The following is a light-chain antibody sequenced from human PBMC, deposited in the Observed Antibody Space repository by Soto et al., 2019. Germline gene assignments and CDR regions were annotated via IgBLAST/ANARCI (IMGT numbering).Light chain of an antibody. J-gene: IGLJ2*01. CDR3: CSYAGSYTFE. V-gene: IGLV2-11*01. CDR2: DVS. Sequence: QSALTQPRSVSGSPGQSVTISCTGTSSDVGGYNYVSWYQQHPGKAPKLMIYDVSKRPSGVPDRCSGSKSGNTASLTISGLQAEDEADYYCCSYAGSYTFEFGGGTKLTVL. CDR1: SSDVGGYNY.